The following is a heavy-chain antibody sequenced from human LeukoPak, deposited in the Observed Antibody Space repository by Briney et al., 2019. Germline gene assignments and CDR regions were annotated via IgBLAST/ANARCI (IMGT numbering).Heavy chain of an antibody. D-gene: IGHD1-14*01. CDR1: GFTFSNAW. V-gene: IGHV3-21*01. Sequence: GGSLRLSCAASGFTFSNAWMSWVRQAPGKGLEWVSSISSSSSYIYYADSVKGRFTISRDNAKNSLYLQMNSLRAEDTAVYYCARDPEDYWGQGTLVTVSS. CDR2: ISSSSSYI. J-gene: IGHJ4*02. CDR3: ARDPEDY.